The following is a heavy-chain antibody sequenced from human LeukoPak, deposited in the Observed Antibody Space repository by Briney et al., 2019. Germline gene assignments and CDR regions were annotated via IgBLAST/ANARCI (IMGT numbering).Heavy chain of an antibody. CDR1: GFTFSSYS. CDR2: ISSSSSTI. V-gene: IGHV3-48*04. D-gene: IGHD3-10*01. J-gene: IGHJ5*02. Sequence: PGGSLRLSCAASGFTFSSYSMNWVRQAPGKGLGWVSYISSSSSTIYYADSVKGRFTISRDNAKNSLYLQMNSLRAEDTAVYYCARGLGGSGSYYNWFDPWGQGTLVTVSS. CDR3: ARGLGGSGSYYNWFDP.